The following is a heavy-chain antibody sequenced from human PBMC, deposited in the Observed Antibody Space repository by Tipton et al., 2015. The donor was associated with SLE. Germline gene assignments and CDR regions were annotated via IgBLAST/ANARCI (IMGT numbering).Heavy chain of an antibody. V-gene: IGHV3-30*04. CDR2: ISYDGSNK. Sequence: QLVQSGGGVVQPGRSLRLSCAASGFTFSNYAMHWVRQAPGKGLEWVAVISYDGSNKYYADSVKGRFTISRDNSKNTLYLQMNSLRAEDTAVYYCAKVRGSSSYWGQGTLVTVSS. CDR3: AKVRGSSSY. D-gene: IGHD6-13*01. J-gene: IGHJ4*02. CDR1: GFTFSNYA.